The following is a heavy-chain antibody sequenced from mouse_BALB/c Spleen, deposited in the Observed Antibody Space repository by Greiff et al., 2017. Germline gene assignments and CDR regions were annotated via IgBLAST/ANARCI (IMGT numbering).Heavy chain of an antibody. Sequence: QVQLKQSGAELARPGASVKMSCKASGYTFTSYTMHWVKQRPGQGLEWIGYINPSSGYTNYNQKFKDKATLTADKSSSTAYMQLSSLTSEDSAVYYCARSPYGNYFDYWGQGTTLTVSS. CDR3: ARSPYGNYFDY. V-gene: IGHV1-4*01. J-gene: IGHJ2*01. CDR2: INPSSGYT. D-gene: IGHD2-10*02. CDR1: GYTFTSYT.